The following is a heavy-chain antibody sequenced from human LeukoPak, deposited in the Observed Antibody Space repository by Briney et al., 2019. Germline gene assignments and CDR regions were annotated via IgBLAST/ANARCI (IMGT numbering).Heavy chain of an antibody. CDR2: IIPIFGTA. V-gene: IGHV1-69*13. D-gene: IGHD1-26*01. CDR1: GGTFSSYA. CDR3: ALSGSYPDAFDI. J-gene: IGHJ3*02. Sequence: ASVKVSCKASGGTFSSYAISWVRQAPGQGLERMGGIIPIFGTANYAQKFQGRVTITADESTSTAYMELSSLRSEDTAVYYCALSGSYPDAFDIWGQGTMVTVSS.